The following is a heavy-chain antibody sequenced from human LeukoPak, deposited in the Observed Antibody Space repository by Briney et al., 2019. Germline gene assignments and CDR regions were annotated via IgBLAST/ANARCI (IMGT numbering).Heavy chain of an antibody. CDR3: VRDLSPAPTTASRFDH. CDR2: ISSSSRYI. D-gene: IGHD2-2*01. V-gene: IGHV3-21*01. J-gene: IGHJ4*02. Sequence: GGSLRLSCAASGFTFSSYSINWVRQAPGKVLEWVSSISSSSRYIHYADSVKGRFTISRDNAENSLYLQMNSLRAEDTAVYYCVRDLSPAPTTASRFDHWGQGTLVTVSS. CDR1: GFTFSSYS.